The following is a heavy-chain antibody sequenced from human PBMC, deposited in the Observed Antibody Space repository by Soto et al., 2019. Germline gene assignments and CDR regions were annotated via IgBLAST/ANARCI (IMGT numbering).Heavy chain of an antibody. V-gene: IGHV3-33*01. D-gene: IGHD1-26*01. CDR3: ARNNGYSGSYAPPTNDAFDI. J-gene: IGHJ3*02. CDR2: IWYDGSNK. CDR1: GFTFSSYG. Sequence: QVQLVESGGGVVQPGRSLRLSCAASGFTFSSYGMHWVRQAPGKGLEWVAVIWYDGSNKYYADSVKGRFTISRDNSKNTLYLQMNSLRAEDTAVYYCARNNGYSGSYAPPTNDAFDIWGQGTMVTVSS.